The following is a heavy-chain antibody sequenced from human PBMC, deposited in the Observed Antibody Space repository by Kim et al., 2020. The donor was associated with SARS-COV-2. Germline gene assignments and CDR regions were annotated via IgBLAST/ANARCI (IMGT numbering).Heavy chain of an antibody. CDR1: GFTFSNAW. D-gene: IGHD5-12*01. CDR3: TAGVSVIVGTIGTCWVDY. V-gene: IGHV3-15*01. Sequence: GGSLRLSCAASGFTFSNAWMSWVRQAPGKGLEWVGRIKSKTDGGTTDYAAPVKGRFTISRDDSKNTVYLQMNSLKTEDTAAYYCTAGVSVIVGTIGTCWVDYWGEGSLVTVSS. CDR2: IKSKTDGGTT. J-gene: IGHJ4*01.